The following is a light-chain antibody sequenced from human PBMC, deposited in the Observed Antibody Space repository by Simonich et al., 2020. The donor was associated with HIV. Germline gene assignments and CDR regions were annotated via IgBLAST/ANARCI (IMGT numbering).Light chain of an antibody. CDR3: CSYAGSTTLV. J-gene: IGLJ3*02. CDR2: EVN. V-gene: IGLV2-23*02. CDR1: SSDVGGYNY. Sequence: QSALTQPASVSGSPGQSITISCTGTSSDVGGYNYVSWYQQHPGKAPKLMIYEVNKRPSGVPDRFSGSKSGNTASPTISGLQAEDEADYYCCSYAGSTTLVFGGGTKLTVL.